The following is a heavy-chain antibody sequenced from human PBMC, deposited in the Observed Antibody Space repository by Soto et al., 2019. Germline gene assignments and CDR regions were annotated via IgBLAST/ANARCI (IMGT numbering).Heavy chain of an antibody. CDR2: ISYSGST. CDR1: GGSISSDSYY. J-gene: IGHJ6*02. Sequence: PSETLSLTCTVSGGSISSDSYYWGWIRQSPEKGLEWIAGISYSGSTYYNPTLKSRVTISVDTSKNQVSLKPSSVTAADTAMYFCARQVSSAWPPYYYDMDVWGQGTTVTVSS. V-gene: IGHV4-39*01. CDR3: ARQVSSAWPPYYYDMDV. D-gene: IGHD6-25*01.